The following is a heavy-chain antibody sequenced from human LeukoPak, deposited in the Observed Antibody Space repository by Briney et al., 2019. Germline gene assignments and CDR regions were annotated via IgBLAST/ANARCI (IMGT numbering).Heavy chain of an antibody. CDR1: GYTFSSYA. V-gene: IGHV1-69*05. CDR3: ARDRRRYDSSGYYYPVDY. Sequence: ASVKVSCKASGYTFSSYAISSVRQAPGQELEWMGGIIPMFGTASYAQKLQGRVTMTTDTSTSTAYMELRRLRSDDTAVYYCARDRRRYDSSGYYYPVDYWGQGTLVTVSS. CDR2: IIPMFGTA. J-gene: IGHJ4*02. D-gene: IGHD3-22*01.